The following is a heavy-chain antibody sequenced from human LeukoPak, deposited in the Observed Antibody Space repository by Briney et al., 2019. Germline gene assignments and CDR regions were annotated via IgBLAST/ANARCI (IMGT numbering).Heavy chain of an antibody. CDR2: IYYSGST. V-gene: IGHV4-59*01. CDR1: GDSISSYY. CDR3: AREDCSGTSCSEYV. J-gene: IGHJ6*02. Sequence: SETLSLTCTVSGDSISSYYWSWIRQSPGKGLEWIGYIYYSGSTNYNPSLKSRVTISVDTPKNQFSLKLSSVTAADTAVYYCAREDCSGTSCSEYVWGQGTTVTVSS. D-gene: IGHD2-2*01.